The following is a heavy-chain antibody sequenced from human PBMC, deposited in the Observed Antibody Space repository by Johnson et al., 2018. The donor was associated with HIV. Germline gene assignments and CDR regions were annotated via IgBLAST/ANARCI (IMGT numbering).Heavy chain of an antibody. Sequence: QVQLVESGGGLVQPGGSLRLSCAASGFTFSSYWMHWVRQAPGKGLVWVAFIRYDGSNKYYADSVKGRFTISRDNSKNTLYLQMNSLRAEDTAVYYCAKEPRPGVVATDDAFDIWGQGTMVTVSS. CDR1: GFTFSSYW. CDR3: AKEPRPGVVATDDAFDI. CDR2: IRYDGSNK. J-gene: IGHJ3*02. D-gene: IGHD5-12*01. V-gene: IGHV3-30*02.